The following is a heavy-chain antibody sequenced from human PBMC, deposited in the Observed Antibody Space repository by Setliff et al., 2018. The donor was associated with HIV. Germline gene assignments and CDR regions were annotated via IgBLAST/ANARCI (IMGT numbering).Heavy chain of an antibody. D-gene: IGHD1-26*01. V-gene: IGHV1-3*01. J-gene: IGHJ4*02. CDR3: AIGKMIYFFDY. CDR1: GYNSSTCT. Sequence: ASVKVSCKSSGYNSSTCTLHWIRQAPGQTPEWMGWINPANGNTQYSQKLRGRLSIMKHTSARIAYMELSDLGSEDTAVYYCAIGKMIYFFDYWGQGTLVTVS. CDR2: INPANGNT.